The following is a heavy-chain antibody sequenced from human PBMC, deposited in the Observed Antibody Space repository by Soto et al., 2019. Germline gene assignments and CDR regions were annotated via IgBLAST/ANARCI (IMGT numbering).Heavy chain of an antibody. V-gene: IGHV1-8*02. J-gene: IGHJ5*02. Sequence: VQLVQSGAEVKEPGASVRVSCKASGYTFINFDITWVPQATGQGLEWMAWMNPGSGKTGYANKFQGRVTMTRDASTGTAHLELSSLTSEETGVYFCARMASAGTLNWFDPWGQGTLVTVS. D-gene: IGHD6-13*01. CDR2: MNPGSGKT. CDR1: GYTFINFD. CDR3: ARMASAGTLNWFDP.